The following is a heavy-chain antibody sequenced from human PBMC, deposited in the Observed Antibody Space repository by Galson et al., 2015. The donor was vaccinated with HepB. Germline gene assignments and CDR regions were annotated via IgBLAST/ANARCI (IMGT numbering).Heavy chain of an antibody. J-gene: IGHJ2*01. CDR1: GYSFSNYW. D-gene: IGHD5-12*01. V-gene: IGHV5-10-1*01. CDR3: ARSRGYRYGSGEWHFDL. Sequence: QSGAEVKEPGESLTISCKASGYSFSNYWINWVRQMPGKGLEWMGSIDATDSYTKYSPSFQGHVTISADNSISTAYLQWSSLKVSDSAMYYCARSRGYRYGSGEWHFDLWGRGTLVTVSS. CDR2: IDATDSYT.